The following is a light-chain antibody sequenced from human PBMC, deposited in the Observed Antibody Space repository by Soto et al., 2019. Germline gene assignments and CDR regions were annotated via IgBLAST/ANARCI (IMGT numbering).Light chain of an antibody. Sequence: QSALTQPPSASGSPGQSVTISCTGTSSDVSAYNYVSWYQQHPGKAPKVMIYEVSKRPSGVPDRFSGSKSGNTASLTVSGLQAEDEADYYCSSYAGSNNPYVFGTGTKVTVL. V-gene: IGLV2-8*01. CDR3: SSYAGSNNPYV. J-gene: IGLJ1*01. CDR1: SSDVSAYNY. CDR2: EVS.